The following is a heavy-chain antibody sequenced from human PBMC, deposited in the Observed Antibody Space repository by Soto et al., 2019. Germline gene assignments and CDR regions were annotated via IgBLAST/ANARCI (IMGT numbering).Heavy chain of an antibody. CDR1: GDFISSHY. V-gene: IGHV4-59*08. J-gene: IGHJ5*02. D-gene: IGHD1-1*01. CDR2: LSLSGTT. Sequence: QVQLQESGPGLVKPSETLSLTCTVSGDFISSHYWSWIRQPPGKGLEWIGYLSLSGTTNYSPSLKGRVTVSVDTSNKQLPLVLTSLTAADSAVYYCVRHVHLTKNDLWGQGTLVTVPS. CDR3: VRHVHLTKNDL.